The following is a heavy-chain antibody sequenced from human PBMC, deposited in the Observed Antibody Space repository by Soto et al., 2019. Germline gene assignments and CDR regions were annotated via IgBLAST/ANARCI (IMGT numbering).Heavy chain of an antibody. V-gene: IGHV1-2*04. CDR2: INPNSGGT. CDR3: ASSAVAGTGYFQH. J-gene: IGHJ1*01. CDR1: GYTFTGYY. D-gene: IGHD6-19*01. Sequence: ASVKVSCKASGYTFTGYYMHWVRQAPGQGLEWMGWINPNSGGTNYAQKFQGWVTMTRDTSISTAYMELSRPRSDDTAVYYCASSAVAGTGYFQHWGQGTLVTVSS.